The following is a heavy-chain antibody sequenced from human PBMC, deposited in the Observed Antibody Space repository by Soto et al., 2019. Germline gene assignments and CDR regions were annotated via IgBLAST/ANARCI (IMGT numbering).Heavy chain of an antibody. CDR1: GYTFTSYD. J-gene: IGHJ6*02. CDR3: ATTYKLELRGYGMDV. Sequence: ASVKVSCKASGYTFTSYDINWVRQATGQGLEWMGGFDPEDGETIYAQKFQGRVTMTEDTSTDTAYMELSSLRSEDTAVYYCATTYKLELRGYGMDVWGQGTTVTVSS. CDR2: FDPEDGET. D-gene: IGHD1-7*01. V-gene: IGHV1-24*01.